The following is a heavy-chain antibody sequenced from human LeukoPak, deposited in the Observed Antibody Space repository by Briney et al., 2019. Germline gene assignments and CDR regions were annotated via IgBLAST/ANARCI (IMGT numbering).Heavy chain of an antibody. D-gene: IGHD1-26*01. CDR1: GYTFTSYD. J-gene: IGHJ3*02. Sequence: ASVKVSCKASGYTFTSYDTNWVRQATGQGLEWMGWMNPNSGNTGYAQKFQGRVTVTRNTSISTAYMELSSLRSEDTAVYYCARGREYSGSYLGIDAFDIWGQGTMVTVSS. CDR2: MNPNSGNT. CDR3: ARGREYSGSYLGIDAFDI. V-gene: IGHV1-8*03.